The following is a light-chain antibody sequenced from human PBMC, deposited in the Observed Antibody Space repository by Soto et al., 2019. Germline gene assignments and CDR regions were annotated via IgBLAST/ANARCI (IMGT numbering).Light chain of an antibody. J-gene: IGLJ3*02. V-gene: IGLV2-11*01. CDR2: DVS. Sequence: QSALTQPRSVSGSPGQSVTISCTGASSDVGGSDYVSWYQQHPGKAPKVMIYDVSKRPSGVPDRFSGSKSGNTASLTISGLQAEDEADYYCCLYKGRYTWVFGGGTKVTVL. CDR1: SSDVGGSDY. CDR3: CLYKGRYTWV.